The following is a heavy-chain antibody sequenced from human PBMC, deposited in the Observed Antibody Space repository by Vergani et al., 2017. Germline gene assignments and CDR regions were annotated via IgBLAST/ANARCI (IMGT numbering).Heavy chain of an antibody. CDR2: IRSKAYGGTT. CDR3: TRAGGSYYYYYSYMDV. Sequence: EVQLVESGGGLVQPGRSLRLSCTASGFTFGDYAMSWFRQAPGKGLEWVGFIRSKAYGGTTEYAASVKGRFTISRDDSKSIAYLQMNSLKTEDTAVYYCTRAGGSYYYYYSYMDVWGKGTTVTVSS. D-gene: IGHD1-26*01. V-gene: IGHV3-49*03. CDR1: GFTFGDYA. J-gene: IGHJ6*03.